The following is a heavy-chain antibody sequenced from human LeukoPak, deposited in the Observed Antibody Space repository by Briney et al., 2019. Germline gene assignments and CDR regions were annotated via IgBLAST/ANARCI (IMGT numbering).Heavy chain of an antibody. Sequence: ASVKVSCKFSGFGLSVLSIHWMRQAPGKGLEWVGGIRPETGEPIFAQKFRGRVTITEDIFTDTGYLELRGLTSEDTAVYYCSTDSGRSYFYFDFWGQGTLVTVSS. J-gene: IGHJ4*02. CDR1: GFGLSVLS. CDR3: STDSGRSYFYFDF. V-gene: IGHV1-24*01. CDR2: IRPETGEP. D-gene: IGHD3-10*01.